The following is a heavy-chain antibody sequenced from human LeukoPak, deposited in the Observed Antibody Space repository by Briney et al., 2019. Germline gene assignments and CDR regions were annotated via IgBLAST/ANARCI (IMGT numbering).Heavy chain of an antibody. D-gene: IGHD3-3*01. CDR3: ARGRMRFGVVLAAFDY. CDR2: INSDGSST. CDR1: GFTFSNYW. Sequence: QLGGSPRLSCAASGFTFSNYWMHWVRQAPGKGLVWVSRINSDGSSTRYADSVKGRFTISRDSAKNSLYLQMNSLRAEDTALYYCARGRMRFGVVLAAFDYWGQGTLVTVSS. J-gene: IGHJ4*02. V-gene: IGHV3-74*01.